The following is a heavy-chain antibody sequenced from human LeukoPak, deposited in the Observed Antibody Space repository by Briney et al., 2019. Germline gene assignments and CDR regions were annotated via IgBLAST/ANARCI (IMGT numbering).Heavy chain of an antibody. CDR2: IRYDGSNT. Sequence: PGGSLRLSCAASGFTFSSYAMSWVRQAPGKGLEWVAFIRYDGSNTYYADSVKGRFTISRDNSKNTLYLQMNSLRAEDSAVFYCARAYRDYYYYMDVWGKGTTVTVS. CDR1: GFTFSSYA. CDR3: ARAYRDYYYYMDV. D-gene: IGHD1-26*01. V-gene: IGHV3-30*02. J-gene: IGHJ6*03.